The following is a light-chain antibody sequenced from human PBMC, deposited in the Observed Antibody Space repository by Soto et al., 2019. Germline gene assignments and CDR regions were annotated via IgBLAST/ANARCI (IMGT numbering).Light chain of an antibody. CDR3: GTWDSSLSAVV. Sequence: QPVLTQPPSVSAAPRQKVTISCSESSSNIGNNYVSWYQQLPGTAPKLLIYDNNKRPSGIPDRFSGSKSGTSATLGITGLQTGDEADYYCGTWDSSLSAVVFGGGTKVTVL. V-gene: IGLV1-51*01. J-gene: IGLJ2*01. CDR1: SSNIGNNY. CDR2: DNN.